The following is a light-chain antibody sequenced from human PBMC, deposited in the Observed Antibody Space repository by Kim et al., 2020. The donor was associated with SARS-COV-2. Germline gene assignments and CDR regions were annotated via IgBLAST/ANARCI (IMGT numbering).Light chain of an antibody. CDR1: SSDVGDYYY. CDR3: CSFARGSAYV. J-gene: IGLJ1*01. Sequence: GQSITISCTGTSSDVGDYYYVSWYQQHPGKAPKLIISDVSNRPSGVSSRFSGSKSGNTASLTISGLQDEDEADYYCCSFARGSAYVFGTGTKVTVL. V-gene: IGLV2-14*03. CDR2: DVS.